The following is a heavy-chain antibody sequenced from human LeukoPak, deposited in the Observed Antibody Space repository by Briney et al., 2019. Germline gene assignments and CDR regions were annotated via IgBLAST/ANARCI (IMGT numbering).Heavy chain of an antibody. CDR3: AKDVSPSGCYQAIDY. J-gene: IGHJ4*02. CDR2: IRYDASNK. D-gene: IGHD3-22*01. CDR1: GFTFSSYG. Sequence: GGSLRLSCAASGFTFSSYGMHWVRQAPGKGLEWVAFIRYDASNKYYVDSVQGRFTISRDNSKNTLDLQMNSLRPEDTAVYYCAKDVSPSGCYQAIDYWGQGTLVTVSS. V-gene: IGHV3-30*02.